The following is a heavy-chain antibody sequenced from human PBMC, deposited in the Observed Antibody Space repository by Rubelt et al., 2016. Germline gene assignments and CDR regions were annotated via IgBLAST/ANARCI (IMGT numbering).Heavy chain of an antibody. V-gene: IGHV3-7*04. Sequence: EVQLVESGGYLVQPGGSLRLSCAASGFTFSTYWMSWVRQAPGKGLEWVANIKQDGGEKNYMDSVKGRFTISRDNAKNSLYLQMSSLRAEDTAVYYCGRDMNVWGQGTTVTVSS. CDR2: IKQDGGEK. J-gene: IGHJ6*02. CDR3: GRDMNV. CDR1: GFTFSTYW.